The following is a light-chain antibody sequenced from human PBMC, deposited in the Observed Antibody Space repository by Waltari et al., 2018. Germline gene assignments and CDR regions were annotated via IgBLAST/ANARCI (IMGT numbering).Light chain of an antibody. J-gene: IGLJ2*01. Sequence: QSALTQPASVSGSPGQSITIPCTGTSNAVGVYNYVSWYQHLPGKAPKLIIYDISRWPSGVSNLFSGSKSGNTASLTISGLQAEDEADYYCSSYTNTNTIVFGGGTKVTVL. V-gene: IGLV2-14*03. CDR3: SSYTNTNTIV. CDR2: DIS. CDR1: SNAVGVYNY.